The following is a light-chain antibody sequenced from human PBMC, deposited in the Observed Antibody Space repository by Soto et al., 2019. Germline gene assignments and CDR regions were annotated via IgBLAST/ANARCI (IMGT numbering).Light chain of an antibody. V-gene: IGKV1-5*03. CDR3: QHYNSYSEA. CDR1: QTISSW. CDR2: KAS. Sequence: QLTQSPSAVSGPVGDRVTITCRASQTISSWLAWYQQKPGKAPKLLIYKASTLKSGVPSRFSGSGSGTEFTLTISSLQPDDFATYYCQHYNSYSEAFGQGTKVAIK. J-gene: IGKJ1*01.